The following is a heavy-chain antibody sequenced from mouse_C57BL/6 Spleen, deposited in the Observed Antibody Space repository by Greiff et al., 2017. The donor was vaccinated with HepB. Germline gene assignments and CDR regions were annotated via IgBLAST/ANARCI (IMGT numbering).Heavy chain of an antibody. V-gene: IGHV1-52*01. CDR2: IDPSDSET. D-gene: IGHD2-2*01. CDR1: GYTFTSYW. J-gene: IGHJ1*03. Sequence: QVQLQQPGAELVRPGSSVKLSCKASGYTFTSYWMHWVKQRPIQGLEWIGNIDPSDSETHYNQKFKDKATLTVDKSSSTAYMQLSSLTSEDSAVYYCARGGYHRYFDVWGTGTTVTVSS. CDR3: ARGGYHRYFDV.